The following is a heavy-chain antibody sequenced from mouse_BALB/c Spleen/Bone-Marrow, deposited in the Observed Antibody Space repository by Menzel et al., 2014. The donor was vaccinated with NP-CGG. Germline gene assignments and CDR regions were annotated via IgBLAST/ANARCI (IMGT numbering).Heavy chain of an antibody. Sequence: EVKLMESGAELVKPGASVKLSCTASGFNIKDTYMHWVKQRPEQVLEWIGRIDPANGNTKYDPKFQGKAPITADTSSNPDYLQHSSLTSEDTAVYYCARGWGAYWGQGTLVTVSA. CDR1: GFNIKDTY. J-gene: IGHJ3*01. V-gene: IGHV14-3*02. CDR3: ARGWGAY. D-gene: IGHD1-1*02. CDR2: IDPANGNT.